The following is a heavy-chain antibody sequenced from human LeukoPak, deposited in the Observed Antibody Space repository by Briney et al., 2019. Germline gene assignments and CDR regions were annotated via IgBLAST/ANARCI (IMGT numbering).Heavy chain of an antibody. CDR3: AKESRGKIAAAGTVIDY. D-gene: IGHD6-13*01. CDR1: GFTFSSYG. V-gene: IGHV3-30*02. CDR2: IRYDGSNK. J-gene: IGHJ4*02. Sequence: GGSLRLSCAASGFTFSSYGMRWVRQAPGKGLEWVAFIRYDGSNKYYADSVKGRFTISRDNSKNTLYLQMNSLRAEDTAVYYCAKESRGKIAAAGTVIDYWGQGTLVTVSS.